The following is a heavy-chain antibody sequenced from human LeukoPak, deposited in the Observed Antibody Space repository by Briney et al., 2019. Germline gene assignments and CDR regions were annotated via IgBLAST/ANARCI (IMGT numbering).Heavy chain of an antibody. CDR3: ARGRIGYCSSTSCYDLVY. Sequence: ASVKVSCKASGYTFTSYGISWVRQAPGQGLEWMGWISAYNGNTNYAQKLQGRVTMTTDTSTSTAYMELRSLRSDDTAVYYCARGRIGYCSSTSCYDLVYWGQGTLVTVSS. D-gene: IGHD2-2*01. CDR1: GYTFTSYG. J-gene: IGHJ4*02. V-gene: IGHV1-18*01. CDR2: ISAYNGNT.